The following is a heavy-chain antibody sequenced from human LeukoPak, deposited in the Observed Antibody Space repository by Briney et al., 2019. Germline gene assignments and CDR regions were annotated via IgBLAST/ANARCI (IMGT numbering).Heavy chain of an antibody. CDR2: IYYSGST. J-gene: IGHJ1*01. V-gene: IGHV4-59*01. CDR1: GGSISSYY. CDR3: ARGEGAAYFQD. Sequence: SETLSLTCTVSGGSISSYYWSWIRQPPGKGLEWIGYIYYSGSTNYNPSLTSRVPVSVDTSKNQFSLKLSPVTAADTAAVYRARGEGAAYFQDWGQGTLVTVSS.